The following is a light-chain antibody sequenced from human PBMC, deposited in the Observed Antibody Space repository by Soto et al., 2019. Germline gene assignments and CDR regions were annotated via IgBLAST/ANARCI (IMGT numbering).Light chain of an antibody. CDR2: EVR. CDR3: SSYTTSSSYV. Sequence: QSALTEPASVSLSPGQSITISGAGTSSDVGGYNYVSWYQQHAGKAPKLMIYEVRNRPSGVSNRFSGSKSGNTASLTISGLQPGDEADYYCSSYTTSSSYVFGTGTKVTVL. V-gene: IGLV2-14*01. J-gene: IGLJ1*01. CDR1: SSDVGGYNY.